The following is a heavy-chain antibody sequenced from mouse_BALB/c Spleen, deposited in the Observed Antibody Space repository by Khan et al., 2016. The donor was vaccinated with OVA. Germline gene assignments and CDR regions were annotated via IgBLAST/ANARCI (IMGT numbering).Heavy chain of an antibody. CDR1: GYIFTSYW. Sequence: VELVESGGELVRPGASVNLSCKTSGYIFTSYWIHWVRQRSGQGLEWIARIYPGTDNTYYNEKLKDKATLTADKSSSTAYMQLSSLKSEDSAVYFCAREEALYYFDYWGQGTTLTVSS. V-gene: IGHV1-76*01. J-gene: IGHJ2*01. CDR3: AREEALYYFDY. D-gene: IGHD3-2*02. CDR2: IYPGTDNT.